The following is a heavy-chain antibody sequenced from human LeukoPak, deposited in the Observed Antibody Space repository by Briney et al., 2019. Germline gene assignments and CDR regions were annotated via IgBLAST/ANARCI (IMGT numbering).Heavy chain of an antibody. Sequence: GGSPRLSCAASGFAFGAYAMSWVRQAPGKGLEWVSGISGSGASTYYADSVKGRFTISRDNSKNTLYLQVNSLRAEDTAVYYCAKNGAATITGFDYWGQGTLVTVSS. V-gene: IGHV3-23*01. CDR2: ISGSGAST. D-gene: IGHD5-12*01. CDR1: GFAFGAYA. J-gene: IGHJ4*02. CDR3: AKNGAATITGFDY.